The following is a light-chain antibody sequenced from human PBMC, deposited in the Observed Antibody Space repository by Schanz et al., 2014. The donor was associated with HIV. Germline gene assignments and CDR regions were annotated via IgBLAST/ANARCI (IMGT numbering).Light chain of an antibody. Sequence: QSVLTQPPSVSAAPGQKITISCSGGTSNVVSNYVSWYQQGPGTAPKLLIYDNSKRPSGTPDRFSGSKSGTSATLGITGLQTGDEADYYCGTWDSSLSVLLFGGGTKLTVL. CDR3: GTWDSSLSVLL. J-gene: IGLJ2*01. CDR2: DNS. CDR1: TSNVVSNY. V-gene: IGLV1-51*01.